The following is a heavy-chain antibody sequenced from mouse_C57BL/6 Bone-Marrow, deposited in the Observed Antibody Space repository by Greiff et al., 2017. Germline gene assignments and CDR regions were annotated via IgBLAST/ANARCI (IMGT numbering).Heavy chain of an antibody. CDR1: GYTFTSYW. J-gene: IGHJ3*01. D-gene: IGHD1-1*01. CDR3: AGGVDGSGRFAY. V-gene: IGHV1-64*01. Sequence: QVQLQQPGAELVKPGASVKLSCKASGYTFTSYWMHWVKQRPGQGLEWIGMIHPNSGSTNYNEKFKSKATLTVDKSSSTAYMQLSSLTSEDSAVYYCAGGVDGSGRFAYWGRGTRVTVTA. CDR2: IHPNSGST.